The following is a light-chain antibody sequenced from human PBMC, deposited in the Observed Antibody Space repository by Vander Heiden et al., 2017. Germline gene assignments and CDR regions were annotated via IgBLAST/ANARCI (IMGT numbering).Light chain of an antibody. CDR3: GTWDSSLSGVV. V-gene: IGLV1-51*01. CDR2: DNN. Sequence: QSVLTPPPSVSAASGQKVTISCSGSSSNIGNSYVAWYQHLPGTAPRLLIYDNNLRPSGIPDRFSGSKSGTSATLGIPGLHPGDEADYYCGTWDSSLSGVVFGGGTKLTGL. J-gene: IGLJ2*01. CDR1: SSNIGNSY.